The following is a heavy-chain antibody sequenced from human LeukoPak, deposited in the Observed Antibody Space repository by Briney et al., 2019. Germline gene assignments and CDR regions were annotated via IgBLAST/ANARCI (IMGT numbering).Heavy chain of an antibody. CDR2: IYNSGST. J-gene: IGHJ3*02. D-gene: IGHD5-24*01. V-gene: IGHV4-59*08. CDR3: ARRRDGYNYAFDI. Sequence: SETLSLTCTVSDGSIRSYFWSWIRQPPGKGLEWVGYIYNSGSTNYNPSLESRVTISLDSSKNQFSLRLSSVTAADTAVYYCARRRDGYNYAFDIWGQGTMVTVSS. CDR1: DGSIRSYF.